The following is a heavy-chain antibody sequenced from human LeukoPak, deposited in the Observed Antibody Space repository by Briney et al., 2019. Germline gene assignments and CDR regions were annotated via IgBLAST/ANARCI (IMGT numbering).Heavy chain of an antibody. D-gene: IGHD2-2*01. CDR2: VDPEDGET. CDR3: ATDPRRDIVVVPAAHRYYYYYMDV. Sequence: ASVKISCKVSGYTFTDYYMHWVQQAPGKGLEWMGLVDPEDGETIYAEKFQGRVTITADTSTDTAYMELSSLRSEDTAVYYCATDPRRDIVVVPAAHRYYYYYMDVWGKGTTVTVSS. V-gene: IGHV1-69-2*01. J-gene: IGHJ6*03. CDR1: GYTFTDYY.